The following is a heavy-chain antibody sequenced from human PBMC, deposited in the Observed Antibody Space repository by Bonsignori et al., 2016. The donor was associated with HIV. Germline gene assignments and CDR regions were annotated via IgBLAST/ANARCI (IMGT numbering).Heavy chain of an antibody. J-gene: IGHJ4*02. Sequence: SETLSLTCTVSGGSISSSSYYWGWIRQPPGKGLEWIGSIYYSGSTYYNSSLKSRVTISVDTSKNQFSLNLSSVSAADTAVYYCARAGWGVRGVVLDYWGQGSLVTVSS. CDR1: GGSISSSSYY. D-gene: IGHD3-3*01. CDR3: ARAGWGVRGVVLDY. CDR2: IYYSGST. V-gene: IGHV4-39*07.